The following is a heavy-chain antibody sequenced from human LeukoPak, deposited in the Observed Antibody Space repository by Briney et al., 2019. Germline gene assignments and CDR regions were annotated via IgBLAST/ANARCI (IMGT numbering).Heavy chain of an antibody. V-gene: IGHV4-28*01. CDR3: ARTSRSYGDAFGI. CDR1: GYSISSSNW. D-gene: IGHD4-17*01. J-gene: IGHJ3*02. Sequence: PSDTLSLTCAVSGYSISSSNWWGWIRQPPGKGLEWIGYIYYSGSTYYNPSLKSRVTMSVDTSKNQFSLKLSSVTAVDTAVYYCARTSRSYGDAFGIWGQGTMVTVSS. CDR2: IYYSGST.